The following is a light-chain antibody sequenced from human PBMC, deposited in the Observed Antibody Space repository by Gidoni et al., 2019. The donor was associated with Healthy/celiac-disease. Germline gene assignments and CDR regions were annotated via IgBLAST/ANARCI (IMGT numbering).Light chain of an antibody. Sequence: DIQMTQSPSTLSASVGDRVTITCRASQSISSWLAWYQQKPGKAPKLLIYDASSLESGVPSRFSGSGSGTEFTLTTSSLQPDDFATYYCQQYNSFTFXGXTKVXIK. V-gene: IGKV1-5*01. J-gene: IGKJ4*01. CDR1: QSISSW. CDR3: QQYNSFT. CDR2: DAS.